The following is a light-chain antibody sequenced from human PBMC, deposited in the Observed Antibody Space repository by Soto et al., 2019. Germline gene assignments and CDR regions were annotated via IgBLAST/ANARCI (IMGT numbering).Light chain of an antibody. J-gene: IGLJ3*02. V-gene: IGLV1-47*01. CDR3: ATWDDSLSGRV. Sequence: QSVLTQPPSASGTPGQRITISCSGSSSNIGSNYVYWYQQLPGTAPKLLIYRNNQRPSGVPDRFSGSKSGISASLAISGPRFEDEADYYCATWDDSLSGRVFGGGTQLTVL. CDR1: SSNIGSNY. CDR2: RNN.